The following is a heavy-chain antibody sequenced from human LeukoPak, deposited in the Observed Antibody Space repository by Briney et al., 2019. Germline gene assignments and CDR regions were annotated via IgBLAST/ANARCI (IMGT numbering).Heavy chain of an antibody. CDR3: ARPRGHCSGGSCSADYYYMDV. V-gene: IGHV5-51*01. CDR1: GYSFTSYW. J-gene: IGHJ6*03. CDR2: IYPGDSDT. Sequence: GESLKISCKGSGYSFTSYWIGWVRQMPGKGLEWMEIIYPGDSDTRYSPSFQGQVTISADKSISTAYLQWSSLKASDTAMYYCARPRGHCSGGSCSADYYYMDVWGKGTTVTVSS. D-gene: IGHD2-15*01.